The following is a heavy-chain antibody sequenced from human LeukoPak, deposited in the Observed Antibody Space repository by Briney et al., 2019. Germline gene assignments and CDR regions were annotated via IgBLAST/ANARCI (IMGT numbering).Heavy chain of an antibody. J-gene: IGHJ4*02. Sequence: PSETLSLTCTVSGGSISSGSYYWSWIRQPAGKGLEWIGRIYTSGSTNYNPSLKSRVTISVDTSKNRFSLKLSSVTAAGTAVYYCARGPYDFWSGYYRPFDYWGQGTLVTVSS. CDR2: IYTSGST. D-gene: IGHD3-3*01. V-gene: IGHV4-61*02. CDR1: GGSISSGSYY. CDR3: ARGPYDFWSGYYRPFDY.